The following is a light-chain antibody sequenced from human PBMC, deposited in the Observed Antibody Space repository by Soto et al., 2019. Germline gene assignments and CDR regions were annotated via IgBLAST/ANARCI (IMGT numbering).Light chain of an antibody. Sequence: DIQMTQSPSSLSASVGDRVTITCRASQGISNDLAWYQQIPGKVPKLLISAASTLQSGVPSRFSGSGSGTGFRVAISRLQPEDVATYYCQKYTNVPAFGGGTKVEIK. V-gene: IGKV1-27*01. CDR2: AAS. CDR3: QKYTNVPA. J-gene: IGKJ4*01. CDR1: QGISND.